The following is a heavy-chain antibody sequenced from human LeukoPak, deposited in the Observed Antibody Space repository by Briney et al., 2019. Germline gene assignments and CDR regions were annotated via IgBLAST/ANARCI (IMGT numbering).Heavy chain of an antibody. J-gene: IGHJ6*02. Sequence: AQTLSLTCTVSGGSVTSGGYYWSWIRQHPGKGLEWIGYVYYTGSTYYNPSLKSRVTISPDTSKNQFSLKVSSVTAADTAVYYCARISAGRYGMDVWGQGTTVTVSS. V-gene: IGHV4-31*03. CDR2: VYYTGST. CDR3: ARISAGRYGMDV. D-gene: IGHD6-6*01. CDR1: GGSVTSGGYY.